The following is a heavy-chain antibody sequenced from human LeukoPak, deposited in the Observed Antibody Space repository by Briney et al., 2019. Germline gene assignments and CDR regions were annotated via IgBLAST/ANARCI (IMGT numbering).Heavy chain of an antibody. CDR1: GDSITSDY. Sequence: PSETLSLTCNVSGDSITSDYWSWIRQSPGKGLEWIGYINYGGNSDYKPSLNSRGTISVNRSKKQVSLKMRSITAADTAVYYCARLDCISNTCYNYWAPGALVTVSS. CDR3: ARLDCISNTCYNY. J-gene: IGHJ4*02. CDR2: INYGGNS. D-gene: IGHD3-10*01. V-gene: IGHV4-59*08.